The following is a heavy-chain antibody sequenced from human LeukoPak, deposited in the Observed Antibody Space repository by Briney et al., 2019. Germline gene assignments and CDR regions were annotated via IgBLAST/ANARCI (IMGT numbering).Heavy chain of an antibody. V-gene: IGHV1-2*02. D-gene: IGHD3-22*01. CDR3: APSNDYYYYFDY. CDR1: GYTFTGYY. CDR2: INPNSGGT. Sequence: ASVKVSCKASGYTFTGYYMHWVRQAPGQGLEWMGWINPNSGGTNYAQRFQGRVTMTRDTSISTAYMELSRLTSDDTAVYYCAPSNDYYYYFDYWGQGTLVTVSS. J-gene: IGHJ4*02.